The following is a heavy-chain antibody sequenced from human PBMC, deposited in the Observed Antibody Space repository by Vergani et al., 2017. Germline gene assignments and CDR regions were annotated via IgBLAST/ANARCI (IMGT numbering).Heavy chain of an antibody. V-gene: IGHV3-30*02. J-gene: IGHJ4*02. CDR2: IRYDGSNK. Sequence: QVQLVESGGGVVQPGGSLRLSCAASGFTFSSYGMHWVRQAPGKGLEWVAFIRYDGSNKHYADPVKGRFTISRDNAKNSLYLQMNSLRAEDTAVYYCARDWRGMVVAAEGDYWGQGTLVTVSS. D-gene: IGHD2-15*01. CDR3: ARDWRGMVVAAEGDY. CDR1: GFTFSSYG.